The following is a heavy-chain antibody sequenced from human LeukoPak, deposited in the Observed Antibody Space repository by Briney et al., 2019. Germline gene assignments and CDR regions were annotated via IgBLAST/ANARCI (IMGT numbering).Heavy chain of an antibody. J-gene: IGHJ4*02. CDR2: ISGYNGNT. CDR1: GYTFTGYY. Sequence: ASVKVSCKASGYTFTGYYMHWVRQAPGQGLEWMGWISGYNGNTNYAQKFQGRVTMTTDTSTSTAYMELRSLRYDDTAVYYCAREGLLGYWGQGTLVTVSS. CDR3: AREGLLGY. D-gene: IGHD2-21*01. V-gene: IGHV1-18*04.